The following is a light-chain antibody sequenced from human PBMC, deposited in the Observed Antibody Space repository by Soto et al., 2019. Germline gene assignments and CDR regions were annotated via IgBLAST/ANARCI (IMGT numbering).Light chain of an antibody. CDR1: QSVNDNH. CDR2: GAS. V-gene: IGKV3-20*01. CDR3: QLYGGSHPRCT. Sequence: EVVLTQSPGTLSLYPGARATLSCRASQSVNDNHLAWYQQKGGQAPRLLIYGASTRATGVPERFSGSGFGTAYSLIINRLEPEDFALYYCQLYGGSHPRCTFGPGTTVEI. J-gene: IGKJ3*01.